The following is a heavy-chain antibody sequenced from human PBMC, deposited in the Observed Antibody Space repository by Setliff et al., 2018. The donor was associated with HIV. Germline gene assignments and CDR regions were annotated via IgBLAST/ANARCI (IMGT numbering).Heavy chain of an antibody. Sequence: PGGSLRLSCAASGFTFSDYYMTWIRQAPGKGLEWVSYISPNANSMYYADSVKGRFTISRDNAKNSLYLQMNSLRAEDTALYYCAKDIIPAGLFHDLWGQGTLVTVSS. CDR1: GFTFSDYY. CDR3: AKDIIPAGLFHDL. J-gene: IGHJ5*02. V-gene: IGHV3-11*04. CDR2: ISPNANSM. D-gene: IGHD2-2*01.